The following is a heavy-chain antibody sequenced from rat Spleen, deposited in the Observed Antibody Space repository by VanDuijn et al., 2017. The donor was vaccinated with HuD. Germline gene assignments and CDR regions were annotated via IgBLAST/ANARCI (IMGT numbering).Heavy chain of an antibody. D-gene: IGHD1-2*01. CDR2: ISPSGGST. Sequence: EVQLVESGGGLVQPGRSLKLSCAASGFTFSNYGMHWIRQAPTKGLEWVASISPSGGSTYYRDSVKGRFTISRDNAKSTLYLQMDSLRSEDTATYYCATSGTIAAIRNYFDYWGQGVMVTVSS. V-gene: IGHV5-19*01. J-gene: IGHJ2*01. CDR1: GFTFSNYG. CDR3: ATSGTIAAIRNYFDY.